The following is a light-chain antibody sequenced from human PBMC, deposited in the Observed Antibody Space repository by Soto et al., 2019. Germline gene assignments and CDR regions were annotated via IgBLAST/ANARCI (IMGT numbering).Light chain of an antibody. CDR2: ATS. CDR3: QQYGGSPPAYT. Sequence: EVVLTQSPGPLSLSPGEVATLSCRASQSVDRNYWSWFQHKRGQPPRALVFATSSRAAGTPVRFSGSGSGTNCTHNITRVEPAGFGVYYCQQYGGSPPAYTFGLGTKLEI. J-gene: IGKJ2*01. CDR1: QSVDRNY. V-gene: IGKV3-20*01.